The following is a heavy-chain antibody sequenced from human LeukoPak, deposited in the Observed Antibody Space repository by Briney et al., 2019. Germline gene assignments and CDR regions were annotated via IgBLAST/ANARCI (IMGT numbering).Heavy chain of an antibody. D-gene: IGHD3-22*01. J-gene: IGHJ3*02. Sequence: SETLSLTCTVSGYSISSGYYWGWIRQPPGKGLEWFGSIYHSGSTYYNPSLKSRVTISVDTSKNQFSLKLSSVTAADTAVYYCARETTYYYDSSGYFVHDAFDISGQGTMVTVSS. V-gene: IGHV4-38-2*02. CDR2: IYHSGST. CDR1: GYSISSGYY. CDR3: ARETTYYYDSSGYFVHDAFDI.